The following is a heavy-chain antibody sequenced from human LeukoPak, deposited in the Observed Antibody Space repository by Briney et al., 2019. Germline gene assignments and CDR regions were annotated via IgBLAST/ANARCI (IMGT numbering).Heavy chain of an antibody. V-gene: IGHV3-64*04. D-gene: IGHD3-22*01. J-gene: IGHJ4*02. CDR3: ARHYYDSSGYYKGDY. CDR1: GFTFRTYA. CDR2: ISSNGDST. Sequence: QSGGSLRLSCSASGFTFRTYAMHWVRQAPGKGLEYVSAISSNGDSTYYADSVKGRFTISRDNARNSLYLQMNSLRAEDTAVYYCARHYYDSSGYYKGDYWGQGTLVTVSS.